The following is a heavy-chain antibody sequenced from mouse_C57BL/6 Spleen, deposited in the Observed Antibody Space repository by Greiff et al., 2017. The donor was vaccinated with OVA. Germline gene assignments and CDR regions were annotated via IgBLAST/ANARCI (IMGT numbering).Heavy chain of an antibody. J-gene: IGHJ1*03. CDR3: ARGLLRKYFDV. CDR2: IWSGGST. Sequence: QVQLKESGPGLVQPSQSLSITCTVSGFSLTSYGVHWVRQSPGKGLEWLGVIWSGGSTDYNAAFISRLSISKDNSKSQVFFKMNSLQADDTAIYYCARGLLRKYFDVWGTGTTVTVSS. V-gene: IGHV2-2*01. CDR1: GFSLTSYG. D-gene: IGHD1-1*01.